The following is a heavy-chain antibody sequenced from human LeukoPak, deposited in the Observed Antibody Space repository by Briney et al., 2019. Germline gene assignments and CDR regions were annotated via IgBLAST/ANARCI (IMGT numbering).Heavy chain of an antibody. J-gene: IGHJ3*02. CDR3: ARVGSGSYFLDGFDI. D-gene: IGHD1-26*01. V-gene: IGHV1-46*01. CDR1: GYTFTSYY. CDR2: INPSGGST. Sequence: ASVKVSCKASGYTFTSYYMHWVRQAPGQGLEWMGIINPSGGSTSYAQKFQGRVTMTRDTSTSTVYMELSSLRSEDTAVYYCARVGSGSYFLDGFDIWGQGTMVTVSS.